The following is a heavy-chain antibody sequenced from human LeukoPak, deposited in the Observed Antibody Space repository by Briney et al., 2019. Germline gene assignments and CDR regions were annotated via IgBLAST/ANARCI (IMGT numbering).Heavy chain of an antibody. J-gene: IGHJ2*01. CDR3: ARALGMTTVVTPRWYFDL. CDR1: GGSISSGGYY. V-gene: IGHV4-31*03. D-gene: IGHD4-17*01. Sequence: SETLSLTCTVSGGSISSGGYYWSWIRQHPGKGLEWIGYIYYSGSTYYNPSLKSRVTISVDTSKNQFSLKLSSVTAADTAVYYCARALGMTTVVTPRWYFDLWGRGTLVTVSS. CDR2: IYYSGST.